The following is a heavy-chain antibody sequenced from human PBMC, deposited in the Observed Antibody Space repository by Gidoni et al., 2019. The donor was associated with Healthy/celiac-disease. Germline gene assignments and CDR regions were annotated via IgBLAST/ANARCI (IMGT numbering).Heavy chain of an antibody. CDR3: ARAYDYIWGSYRYYYGMDV. CDR1: GGPFLRYA. Sequence: QVQLVQSGAEVTKPGSSVKVSCTASGGPFLRYAISWVRQAPGQGLEWMGGIIPIFGTANYAQKFQGRVTITADESTSTAYMELSSLRSEDTAVYYCARAYDYIWGSYRYYYGMDVWGKGTTVTVSS. CDR2: IIPIFGTA. D-gene: IGHD3-16*02. V-gene: IGHV1-69*01. J-gene: IGHJ6*04.